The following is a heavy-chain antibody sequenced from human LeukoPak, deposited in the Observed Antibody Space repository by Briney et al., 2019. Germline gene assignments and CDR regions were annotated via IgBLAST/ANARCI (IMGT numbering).Heavy chain of an antibody. Sequence: GGFLRLSCAASRFTLSNYEMNWGRQAPGKGLGWVSYISSSGYIIFYADSVKGRFTISRDNAKNSLYLQMNSLRAEDTAVYYCARDRGWRSYFDYCGQGPLVPVSS. CDR1: RFTLSNYE. CDR2: ISSSGYII. D-gene: IGHD3-10*01. V-gene: IGHV3-48*03. J-gene: IGHJ4*02. CDR3: ARDRGWRSYFDY.